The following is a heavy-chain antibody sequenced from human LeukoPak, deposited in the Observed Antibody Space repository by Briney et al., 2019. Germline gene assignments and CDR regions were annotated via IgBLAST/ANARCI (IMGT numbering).Heavy chain of an antibody. CDR2: LFHTGNT. J-gene: IGHJ4*02. Sequence: KPSETLSLTCTVSGDSITNHYWNWIRQPPGKGLEWIGNLFHTGNTDYNPSLKSRVTISIQTSKNQFSLKLSSVTAADTAVYYCARTQMYFDILTGHHKYFDYWGQGTLVTVSS. CDR1: GDSITNHY. V-gene: IGHV4-59*11. CDR3: ARTQMYFDILTGHHKYFDY. D-gene: IGHD3-9*01.